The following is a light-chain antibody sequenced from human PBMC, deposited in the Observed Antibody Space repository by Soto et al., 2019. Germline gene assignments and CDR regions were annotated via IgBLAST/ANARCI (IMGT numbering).Light chain of an antibody. CDR3: AAWDDSLNGWV. CDR2: SND. Sequence: QSVLTQPPSASGTPGQRVTVSCSGSSSNIASNTVNWYQQLPGTAPKLLIYSNDQRPSGVPDRFSASKSGTSASLAISGLQSGDEADYYCAAWDDSLNGWVFGGGTKVTVL. J-gene: IGLJ3*02. CDR1: SSNIASNT. V-gene: IGLV1-44*01.